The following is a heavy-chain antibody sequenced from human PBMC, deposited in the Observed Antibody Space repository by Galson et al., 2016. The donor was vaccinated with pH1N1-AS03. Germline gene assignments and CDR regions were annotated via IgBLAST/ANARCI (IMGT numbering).Heavy chain of an antibody. CDR1: GVTIRSNY. D-gene: IGHD4-17*01. CDR3: AKKAVTNWFFDL. CDR2: IYSGGST. J-gene: IGHJ2*01. V-gene: IGHV3-53*04. Sequence: SLRLSCAASGVTIRSNYMNWVRQAPGKGLEWVSVIYSGGSTYYADSVKGRFTISRHNSKNTLFLQMNSLRAEDTAVYYCAKKAVTNWFFDLWGRGTLVTVSS.